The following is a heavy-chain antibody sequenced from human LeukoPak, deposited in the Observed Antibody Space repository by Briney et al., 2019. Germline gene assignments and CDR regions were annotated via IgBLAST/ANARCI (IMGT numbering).Heavy chain of an antibody. CDR1: GGSISSYY. CDR3: ARVSAGGGSEWVDN. CDR2: IYTSGST. J-gene: IGHJ5*02. V-gene: IGHV4-4*09. D-gene: IGHD1-26*01. Sequence: SETLSLTCTVSGGSISSYYWSWIRQPPGKGLEWIGYIYTSGSTNYNPSLKSRVTISLATSRTQFSLSLTSVTAADTAVYYCARVSAGGGSEWVDNWGQGTLVTVSS.